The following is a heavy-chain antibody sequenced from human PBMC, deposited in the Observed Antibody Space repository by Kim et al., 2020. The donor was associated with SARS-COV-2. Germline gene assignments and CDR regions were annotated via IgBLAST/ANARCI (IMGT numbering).Heavy chain of an antibody. CDR1: GYTFTTYT. J-gene: IGHJ3*02. Sequence: ASVKVSCKAFGYTFTTYTMHWVRQAPGQRLEWMGWINADNGNTKYSQKFQGRVTITRDTSASTAYMELSSLRSEDTAVYYCAREVFYGSGGIRAFDIWGQGTMVTVSS. CDR3: AREVFYGSGGIRAFDI. CDR2: INADNGNT. D-gene: IGHD3-10*01. V-gene: IGHV1-3*01.